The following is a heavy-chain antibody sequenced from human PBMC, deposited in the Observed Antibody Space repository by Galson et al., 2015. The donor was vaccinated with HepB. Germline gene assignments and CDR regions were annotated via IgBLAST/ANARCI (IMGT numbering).Heavy chain of an antibody. D-gene: IGHD3-16*01. V-gene: IGHV3-48*03. J-gene: IGHJ6*02. CDR3: ARLVGSMDV. CDR2: ISSSGSTI. CDR1: GFTLSSYE. Sequence: SLRLSCAASGFTLSSYEMNWVRQAPGKGLEWVSYISSSGSTIYYADSVKGRFTISRDNAKNSLYLQMNSLRAEDTAVYYCARLVGSMDVWGQGTTVTVSS.